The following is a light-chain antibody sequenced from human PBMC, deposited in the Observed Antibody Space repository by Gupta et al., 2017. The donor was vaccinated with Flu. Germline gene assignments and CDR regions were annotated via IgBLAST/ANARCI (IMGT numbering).Light chain of an antibody. CDR2: AAS. Sequence: SQDIRDSLAWYQHKPGKGPSLLIYAASTLHSGVPSRFRGSGSGTEFTLTISSLQPEDVATYYCQKFNGAPLTFGGGTKVEI. J-gene: IGKJ4*01. V-gene: IGKV1-27*01. CDR3: QKFNGAPLT. CDR1: QDIRDS.